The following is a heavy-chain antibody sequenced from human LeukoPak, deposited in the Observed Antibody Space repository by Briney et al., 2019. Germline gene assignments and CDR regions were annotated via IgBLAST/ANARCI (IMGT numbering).Heavy chain of an antibody. CDR1: GGTFSSYA. J-gene: IGHJ4*02. D-gene: IGHD3-9*01. V-gene: IGHV1-69*05. CDR3: ARGWRYYDILTGYL. CDR2: IIPIFGTA. Sequence: GASVKASCKASGGTFSSYAISWVRQAPGQGLEWMGGIIPIFGTANYAQKFQGRVTITTDESTSTAYMELSSLRSEDTAVYYCARGWRYYDILTGYLWGQGTLVTVSS.